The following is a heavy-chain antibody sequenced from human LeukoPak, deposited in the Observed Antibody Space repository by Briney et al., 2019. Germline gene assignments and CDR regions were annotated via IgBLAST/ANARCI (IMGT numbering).Heavy chain of an antibody. CDR1: GGSISSYY. V-gene: IGHV4-4*07. J-gene: IGHJ3*02. D-gene: IGHD6-19*01. Sequence: PSETLSLTCTVSGGSISSYYWSWIRQPAGKGLEWIGRIYTSGSTNYNPPLKSRVTMSVDTSKNQFSLKLSSVTAADTAVYYCARDKVAGYSSGWYGAFDIWGQGTMVTVSS. CDR3: ARDKVAGYSSGWYGAFDI. CDR2: IYTSGST.